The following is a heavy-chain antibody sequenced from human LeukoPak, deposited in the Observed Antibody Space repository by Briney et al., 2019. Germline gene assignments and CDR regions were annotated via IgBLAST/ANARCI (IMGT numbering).Heavy chain of an antibody. CDR1: GYIFSNYP. V-gene: IGHV3-30*04. D-gene: IGHD6-13*01. CDR3: ARLGVNEQQPFFYYYYGMDV. CDR2: ISYDGSDT. J-gene: IGHJ6*02. Sequence: PGRSLRLSCAASGYIFSNYPMHWVRQAPGKGLEWVTLISYDGSDTYYADSVKGRFTISRDNSKNTLYLQMNSLRAEDTAVYYCARLGVNEQQPFFYYYYGMDVWGQGTTVTVSS.